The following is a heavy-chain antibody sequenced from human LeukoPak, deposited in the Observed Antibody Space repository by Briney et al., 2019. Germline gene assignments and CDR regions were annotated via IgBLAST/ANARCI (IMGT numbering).Heavy chain of an antibody. CDR1: GGTFRSYA. J-gene: IGHJ4*02. D-gene: IGHD4-17*01. Sequence: SVKGSCKASGGTFRSYAISWVRQAPGQGLEWMGGIIPIFGPANYAQKFQGRVTITADESTSTAYMELSSLRSEDTAVYYCARGGDYGDFFDYWGQGTLVTVSS. CDR2: IIPIFGPA. CDR3: ARGGDYGDFFDY. V-gene: IGHV1-69*13.